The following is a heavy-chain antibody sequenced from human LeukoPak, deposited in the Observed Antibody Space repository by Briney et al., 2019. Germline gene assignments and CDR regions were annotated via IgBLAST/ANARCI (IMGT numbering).Heavy chain of an antibody. V-gene: IGHV3-30*18. CDR1: GFTFSSYG. J-gene: IGHJ3*02. D-gene: IGHD2-15*01. CDR2: ISYDGSNK. CDR3: AKDAPYCSGGSCYSDAFDI. Sequence: KPGGSLRLSCAASGFTFSSYGMHWVRQAPGKGLEWVAVISYDGSNKYYEDSVKGRFTISRDNSKNTLYLQMNSLRAEDTAVYYCAKDAPYCSGGSCYSDAFDIWGQGTMVTVSS.